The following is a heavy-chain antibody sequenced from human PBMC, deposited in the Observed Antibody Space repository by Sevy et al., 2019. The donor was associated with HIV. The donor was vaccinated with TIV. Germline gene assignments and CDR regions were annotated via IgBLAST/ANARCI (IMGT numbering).Heavy chain of an antibody. J-gene: IGHJ4*02. CDR1: EFTGSSSY. CDR2: LYSGGST. CDR3: ARAGTGSYRAYFDY. Sequence: GGSLRLSCAASEFTGSSSYMSWVRQAPGKGLEWVSILYSGGSTYYAASVKGRFAVSRDNSKNTLYLQMNRLRAEDTAVYYCARAGTGSYRAYFDYWGQGTLVTVSS. V-gene: IGHV3-53*01. D-gene: IGHD1-26*01.